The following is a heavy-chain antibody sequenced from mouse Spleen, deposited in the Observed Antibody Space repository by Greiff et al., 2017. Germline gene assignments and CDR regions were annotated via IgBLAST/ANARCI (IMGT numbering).Heavy chain of an antibody. J-gene: IGHJ3*01. CDR1: GYTFTSYW. CDR2: INPSNGGT. CDR3: ARSRDLYDGYYGGFAY. D-gene: IGHD2-3*01. V-gene: IGHV1-53*01. Sequence: VQLQQPGTELVKPGASVKLSCKASGYTFTSYWMHWVKQRPGQGLEWIGNINPSNGGTNYNEKFKSKATLTVDKSSSTAYMQLSSLTSEDSAVYYCARSRDLYDGYYGGFAYWGQGTLVTVSA.